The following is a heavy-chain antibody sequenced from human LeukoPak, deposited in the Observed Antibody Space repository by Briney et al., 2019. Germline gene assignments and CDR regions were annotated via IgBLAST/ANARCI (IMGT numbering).Heavy chain of an antibody. CDR3: AKISRTPSDY. CDR2: ISYDGSNK. J-gene: IGHJ4*02. Sequence: TGGSLRLSCAASGFTFSSYGMHWVRQAPGKGLEWVAVISYDGSNKYYADSVKGRFTTSRDNSKNTLYLQMNSLRAEDTAVYYCAKISRTPSDYWGQGTLVTVSS. V-gene: IGHV3-30*18. CDR1: GFTFSSYG.